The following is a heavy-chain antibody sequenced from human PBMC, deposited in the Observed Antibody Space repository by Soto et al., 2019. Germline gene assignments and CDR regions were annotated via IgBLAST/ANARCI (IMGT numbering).Heavy chain of an antibody. CDR2: ISAYNGNT. CDR3: ARGDDGGAHEYFQQ. Sequence: QVQLVQSGAEVKKPGASVKVSCKASGYTFTSYGISWVRQAPGQGLEWMGWISAYNGNTNYAQKLQGRVTMTTDTATSAAYMGLRSRRSDDTAVYYCARGDDGGAHEYFQQWGQGTRVTVSS. CDR1: GYTFTSYG. V-gene: IGHV1-18*04. D-gene: IGHD4-17*01. J-gene: IGHJ1*01.